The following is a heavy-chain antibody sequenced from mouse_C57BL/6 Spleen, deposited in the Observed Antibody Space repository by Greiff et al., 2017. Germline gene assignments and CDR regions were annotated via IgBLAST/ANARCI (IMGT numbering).Heavy chain of an antibody. V-gene: IGHV10-1*01. CDR2: IRSKSNNYAT. Sequence: EVQGVESGGGLVQPKGSLKLSCAASGFSFNTYAMNWVRQAPGTGVEWVARIRSKSNNYATYYADSVKDRFTISRDDSESMLYLQMNNLKTDDTAMYYYVRGGYYYGSSPYAMDYWGQGTSVTVSS. J-gene: IGHJ4*01. D-gene: IGHD1-1*01. CDR1: GFSFNTYA. CDR3: VRGGYYYGSSPYAMDY.